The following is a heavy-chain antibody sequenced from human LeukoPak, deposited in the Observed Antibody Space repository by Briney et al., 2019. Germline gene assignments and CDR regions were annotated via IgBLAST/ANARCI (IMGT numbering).Heavy chain of an antibody. CDR3: ARVADTAMVTGFDY. Sequence: SETLSLTCTVSGGSTSSYYWSWIRQPPGKGLEWIGYIYYSGSTNYNPSLKSRVTISVDTSKNQFSLKLSSVTAADTAVYYCARVADTAMVTGFDYWGQGTLVTVSS. CDR1: GGSTSSYY. D-gene: IGHD5-18*01. J-gene: IGHJ4*02. V-gene: IGHV4-59*01. CDR2: IYYSGST.